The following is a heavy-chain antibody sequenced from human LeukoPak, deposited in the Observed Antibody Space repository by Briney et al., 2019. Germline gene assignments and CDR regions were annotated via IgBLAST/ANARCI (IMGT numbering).Heavy chain of an antibody. CDR2: IYYSGST. Sequence: SETLSLTCTVSGGSISSYYWSWIRQPPGKGLEWIGYIYYSGSTNYNPSLKSRVTISVDTSKNQFSLKLSSVTAADTAGYYCARHTYYNDSSGYYYFDYWGQGTLVTVSS. CDR3: ARHTYYNDSSGYYYFDY. D-gene: IGHD3-22*01. V-gene: IGHV4-59*08. CDR1: GGSISSYY. J-gene: IGHJ4*02.